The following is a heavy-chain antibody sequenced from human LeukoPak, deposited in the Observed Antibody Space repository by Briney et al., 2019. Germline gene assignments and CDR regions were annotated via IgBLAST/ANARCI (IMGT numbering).Heavy chain of an antibody. CDR1: GYTFTSFG. D-gene: IGHD2-2*01. CDR2: ISAYNGNT. J-gene: IGHJ3*02. V-gene: IGHV1-18*01. CDR3: ARDSGFLDQLLILRAITSRYHDAFDI. Sequence: GASVKVSCKASGYTFTSFGISWVRQAPGQGLEWMGWISAYNGNTNYAQKLQGRVTMTTDTSTSTAYMELRSLRSDDTAVYYCARDSGFLDQLLILRAITSRYHDAFDIWGQGTMVTVSS.